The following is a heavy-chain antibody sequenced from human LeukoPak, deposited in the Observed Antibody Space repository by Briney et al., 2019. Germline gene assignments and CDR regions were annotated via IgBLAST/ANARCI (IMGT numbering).Heavy chain of an antibody. J-gene: IGHJ6*02. V-gene: IGHV4-34*01. CDR1: GGSFSGYY. CDR2: INHSGST. D-gene: IGHD5-12*01. Sequence: SETLSLTCAVYGGSFSGYYWSWIRQPPGKGLEWIGEINHSGSTNYNPSLKSRVTISVDTSKNQFSLKLSSVTAADTAVYYCARSYGGSYYYYYGMDVWGQGTTVTVSS. CDR3: ARSYGGSYYYYYGMDV.